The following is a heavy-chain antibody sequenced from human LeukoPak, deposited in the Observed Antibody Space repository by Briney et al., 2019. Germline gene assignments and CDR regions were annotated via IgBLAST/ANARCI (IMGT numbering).Heavy chain of an antibody. Sequence: PSETLSLTCTVSGGSISSYYWSWIRQPPGKGLEWIGYIYYSGSTNYNPSLKSRVTISVDTSKNQLSLKLSSVTAADTAVYYCARDKGAAAGHFDYWGQGTLVTVSS. J-gene: IGHJ4*02. CDR3: ARDKGAAAGHFDY. V-gene: IGHV4-59*01. D-gene: IGHD6-13*01. CDR1: GGSISSYY. CDR2: IYYSGST.